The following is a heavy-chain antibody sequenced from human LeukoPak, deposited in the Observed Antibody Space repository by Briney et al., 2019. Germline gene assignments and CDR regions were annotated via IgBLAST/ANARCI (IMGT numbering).Heavy chain of an antibody. J-gene: IGHJ4*02. V-gene: IGHV1-46*01. CDR3: ARDHY. Sequence: GASVKVSCKASGYTFTNYFMHWVGQAPGQGLEWVGIINPGAGSTTYAQKLQGRVTMTRDTSTTTIYMELSSLRSEDTAVYYCARDHYWGQGTLVTVSS. CDR1: GYTFTNYF. CDR2: INPGAGST.